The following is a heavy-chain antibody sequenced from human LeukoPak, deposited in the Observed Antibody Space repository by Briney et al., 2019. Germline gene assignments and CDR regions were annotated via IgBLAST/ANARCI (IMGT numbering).Heavy chain of an antibody. CDR3: ARGDYDSSGYYYSFDY. CDR1: GGSSSGYY. Sequence: SETLSLTCVLYGGSSSGYYWSWIRQPPGKGLEWIGYIYYSGSTNYNPSLKSRVTISVDTSKNQFSLKLSSVTAADTAVYYCARGDYDSSGYYYSFDYWGQGTLVTVSS. D-gene: IGHD3-22*01. V-gene: IGHV4-59*08. CDR2: IYYSGST. J-gene: IGHJ4*02.